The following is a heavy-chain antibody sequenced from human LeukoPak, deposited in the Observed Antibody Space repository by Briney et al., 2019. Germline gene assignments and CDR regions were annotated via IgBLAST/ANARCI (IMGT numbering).Heavy chain of an antibody. CDR2: ISGSADST. V-gene: IGHV3-23*01. CDR3: AKRNSSGWAPFWC. D-gene: IGHD6-19*01. J-gene: IGHJ4*02. CDR1: GFTFSTYA. Sequence: GGSLRLSCAASGFTFSTYAMSWVRQAPGKGLEWVSAISGSADSTYYADSVRGRFTISRDTSKSTLYLQMNSLRAEDTAIYYCAKRNSSGWAPFWCWGQGTLVTVSS.